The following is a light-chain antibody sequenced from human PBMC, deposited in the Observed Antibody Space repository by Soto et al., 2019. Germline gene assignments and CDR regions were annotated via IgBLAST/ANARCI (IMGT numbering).Light chain of an antibody. CDR2: AAS. Sequence: DFQMTQSPSSLSASVGDTVTITCRASQDIDTFLNWYQQKPGKAPKLLIYAASDLLSGVSSRFSGSGSGTDFTLTISSLQPEDFATYYCQQSYSTPQITFGPGTKVDMK. CDR1: QDIDTF. J-gene: IGKJ3*01. CDR3: QQSYSTPQIT. V-gene: IGKV1-39*01.